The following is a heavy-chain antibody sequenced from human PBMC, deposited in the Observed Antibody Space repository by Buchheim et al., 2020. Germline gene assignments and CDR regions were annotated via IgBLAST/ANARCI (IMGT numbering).Heavy chain of an antibody. J-gene: IGHJ4*02. D-gene: IGHD3-10*01. Sequence: QVQLVQSGAELKKPGASVKVSCKASGYTFTSYYMHCVRQAPGQGLEWMGIINPSEGTTSYAQKFQGRVTLTRDTSTRTVYMELSNLRSEDTAVYYCARAVRSDYGSGSFYRDSWGQGTL. V-gene: IGHV1-46*01. CDR1: GYTFTSYY. CDR2: INPSEGTT. CDR3: ARAVRSDYGSGSFYRDS.